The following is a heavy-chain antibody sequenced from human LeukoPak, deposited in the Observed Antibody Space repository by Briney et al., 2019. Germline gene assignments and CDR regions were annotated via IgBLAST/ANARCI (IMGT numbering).Heavy chain of an antibody. CDR2: INANSGGT. J-gene: IGHJ4*02. D-gene: IGHD3-9*01. CDR1: GYTFTGYY. CDR3: ARSSRYDIWTGYPY. V-gene: IGHV1-2*02. Sequence: AASVKVSCKASGYTFTGYYMHWVRQAPGQGLEWRGWINANSGGTNYAQKFQGRVTMTRDTSSSTAYMELSRLRSDDTAVYYCARSSRYDIWTGYPYWGQGTLVTVSP.